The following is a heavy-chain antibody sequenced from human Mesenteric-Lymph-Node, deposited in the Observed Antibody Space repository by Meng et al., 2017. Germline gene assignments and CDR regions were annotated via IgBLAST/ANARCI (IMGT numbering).Heavy chain of an antibody. CDR1: GGSVSSGSYY. V-gene: IGHV4-31*03. CDR3: ARGPSRWLQFSFDY. D-gene: IGHD5-24*01. J-gene: IGHJ4*02. Sequence: HLQESGPGLARPSETLSLTCTVSGGSVSSGSYYWSWIRQHPGKGLEWIGYIYYSGSTYYNPSLKSRVTISVDTSKNQFSLKLSSVTAADTAVYYCARGPSRWLQFSFDYWGQGTLVTVSS. CDR2: IYYSGST.